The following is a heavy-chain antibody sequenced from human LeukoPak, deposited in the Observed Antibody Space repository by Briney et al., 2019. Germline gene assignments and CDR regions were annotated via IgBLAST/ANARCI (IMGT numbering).Heavy chain of an antibody. Sequence: GASVKVSCKASGGTFSSYAISWVRQAPGQGLEWMGGIIPIFGTANYAQKFQGRATITADESTSTAYMELGSLRSEDTAVYYCARVGAVSSWFDPWGQGTLVTVSS. D-gene: IGHD2-2*01. V-gene: IGHV1-69*13. J-gene: IGHJ5*02. CDR3: ARVGAVSSWFDP. CDR2: IIPIFGTA. CDR1: GGTFSSYA.